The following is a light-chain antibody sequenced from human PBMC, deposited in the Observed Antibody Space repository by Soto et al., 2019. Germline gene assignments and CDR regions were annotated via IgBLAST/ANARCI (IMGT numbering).Light chain of an antibody. V-gene: IGKV1-9*01. Sequence: IQLTQSPSSLSASVLDRVTFTFRASEDISSYLVWYQQKPGAAPKLLIYAASALHSGVPSRFSGSGSGTDFTLTISSLHPEDFAVYFCQQFKNYPITFGQGTRLEIK. CDR2: AAS. J-gene: IGKJ5*01. CDR1: EDISSY. CDR3: QQFKNYPIT.